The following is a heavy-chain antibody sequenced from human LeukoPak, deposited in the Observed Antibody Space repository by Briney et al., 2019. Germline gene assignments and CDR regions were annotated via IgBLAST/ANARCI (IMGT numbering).Heavy chain of an antibody. Sequence: ASVKVSCMASGGTFSSYAISWGRQAPGQGLEWMGRIIPIFGTANYAQKFQGRVTITADKSTSTAYMELSSLRSEDTAVYYCAASRDGYTNSLFAYWGQGTLVTVFS. CDR2: IIPIFGTA. CDR3: AASRDGYTNSLFAY. V-gene: IGHV1-69*06. J-gene: IGHJ4*02. D-gene: IGHD5-24*01. CDR1: GGTFSSYA.